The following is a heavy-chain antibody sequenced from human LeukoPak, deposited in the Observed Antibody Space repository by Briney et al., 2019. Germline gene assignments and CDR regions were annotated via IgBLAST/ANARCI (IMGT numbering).Heavy chain of an antibody. J-gene: IGHJ4*02. CDR2: IYSGGTT. V-gene: IGHV4-39*07. CDR1: GGSISSSIYY. D-gene: IGHD3-22*01. CDR3: AREGGESSGYYHDY. Sequence: SETLSLTCTVSGGSISSSIYYWGWIRQPPGKGPEWIGSIYSGGTTYYNPSLTGRVTISIDTSKNQFSLTLSSVTAADTAVYFCAREGGESSGYYHDYWGQGTLVTVSS.